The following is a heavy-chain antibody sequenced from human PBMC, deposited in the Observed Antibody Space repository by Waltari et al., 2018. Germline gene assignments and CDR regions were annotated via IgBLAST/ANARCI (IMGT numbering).Heavy chain of an antibody. CDR1: GGTVSSYA. V-gene: IGHV1-69*01. J-gene: IGHJ4*02. CDR3: ARGGYSGYDGRWEFDY. Sequence: QVQLVQSGAEVKKPGSSVKVSCKASGGTVSSYAVRWVRQAPGQGLEWMGGIIPIFGTANYAQKFQGRVTITADESTSTAYMELSSLRSEDTAVYYCARGGYSGYDGRWEFDYWGQGTLVTVSS. D-gene: IGHD5-12*01. CDR2: IIPIFGTA.